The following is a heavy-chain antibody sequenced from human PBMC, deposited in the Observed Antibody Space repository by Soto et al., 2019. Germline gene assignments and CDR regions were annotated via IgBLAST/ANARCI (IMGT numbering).Heavy chain of an antibody. CDR2: IYSGGST. CDR3: ARDIPAEGYRSGGSCPFDAFDI. D-gene: IGHD2-15*01. J-gene: IGHJ3*02. Sequence: TGGSLRLSCAASGFTVSSNYMSWVRQAPGKGLEWVSVIYSGGSTYYADSVKGRFTISRDNSKNTLYLQMNSLRAEDTAVYYCARDIPAEGYRSGGSCPFDAFDIWGQGTMVTVSS. V-gene: IGHV3-66*01. CDR1: GFTVSSNY.